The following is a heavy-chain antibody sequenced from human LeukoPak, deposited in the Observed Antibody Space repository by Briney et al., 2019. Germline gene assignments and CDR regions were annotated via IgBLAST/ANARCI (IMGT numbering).Heavy chain of an antibody. CDR1: GFTFSNYA. J-gene: IGHJ4*02. Sequence: QSGGSLRLSCAASGFTFSNYAMSWVRQAPGKGLEWVSTISGSGGSIYYADSVRGRFTISRDNSKNTLYLQMNSLRDEDTAIYYCAKRNSSGWYYFDYWGQGTLVTVSS. V-gene: IGHV3-23*01. CDR2: ISGSGGSI. CDR3: AKRNSSGWYYFDY. D-gene: IGHD6-19*01.